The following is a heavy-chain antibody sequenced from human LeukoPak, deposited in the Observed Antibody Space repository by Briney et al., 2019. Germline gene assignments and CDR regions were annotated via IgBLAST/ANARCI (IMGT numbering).Heavy chain of an antibody. Sequence: GGSLRLSCAASGFTFSSYAMSWVRQAPGKGLEWVSAISGSDSTYYADSVKGRFTISRDNSKNTVYLQMNSLRAEDTAVYYCAKGYCDSSGYSTPFDCWGQGTLVTVSS. CDR1: GFTFSSYA. CDR2: ISGSDST. CDR3: AKGYCDSSGYSTPFDC. J-gene: IGHJ4*02. D-gene: IGHD3-22*01. V-gene: IGHV3-23*01.